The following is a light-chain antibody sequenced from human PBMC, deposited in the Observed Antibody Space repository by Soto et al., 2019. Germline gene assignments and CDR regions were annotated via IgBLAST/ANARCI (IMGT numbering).Light chain of an antibody. CDR1: QSVSSN. Sequence: EIVMTQSPATLSVSPGERATLSCRASQSVSSNLAWYQQKPGQAPRLLIYGASTRATGIPGRFSGSGSGTEFSLTISSLQSEDFAVYYCQQYNNWSYTCGQGTKLEIK. CDR3: QQYNNWSYT. J-gene: IGKJ2*01. CDR2: GAS. V-gene: IGKV3-15*01.